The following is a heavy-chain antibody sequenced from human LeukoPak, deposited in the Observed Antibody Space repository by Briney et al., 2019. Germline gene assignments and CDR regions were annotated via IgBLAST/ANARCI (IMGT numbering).Heavy chain of an antibody. CDR2: TYYRSKWYN. D-gene: IGHD5-18*01. CDR3: ARVGYSYGPYYYYYMDV. V-gene: IGHV6-1*01. J-gene: IGHJ6*03. CDR1: GDSVSSNSAA. Sequence: SQTLSLTCAISGDSVSSNSAAWNWIRQSPSRGHEWLGRTYYRSKWYNDYAVSVKSRITINPDTSKNQFSLQLNSVTPEDTAVYYCARVGYSYGPYYYYYMDVWGKGTTVTVSS.